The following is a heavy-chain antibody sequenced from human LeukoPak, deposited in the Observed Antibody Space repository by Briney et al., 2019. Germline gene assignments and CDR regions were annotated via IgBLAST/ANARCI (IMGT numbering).Heavy chain of an antibody. J-gene: IGHJ6*03. CDR1: GFTFSSYW. CDR2: INSDGSST. CDR3: AREGYSNPPYYYMDV. V-gene: IGHV3-74*01. D-gene: IGHD4-11*01. Sequence: GGSLRLSCAASGFTFSSYWMHWVRQAPGKGLVWVSRINSDGSSTSYADSVKGRFTISRDNAKNTLYLQMNSLRAEDTALYYCAREGYSNPPYYYMDVWGKGTTVTVSS.